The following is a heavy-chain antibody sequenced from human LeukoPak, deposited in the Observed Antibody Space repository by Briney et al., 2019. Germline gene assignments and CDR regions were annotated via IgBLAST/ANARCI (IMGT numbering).Heavy chain of an antibody. CDR1: GFTVSGNY. CDR3: ASSKTVTTYYDAFDI. Sequence: GGSLRLSCAASGFTVSGNYMSWVRQAPGKGLEWVSVIYSGGSTYYADSVKGRFTISRDNSKNTLYLQMNSLRAEDTAVYYCASSKTVTTYYDAFDIWGQGTMVTVSS. CDR2: IYSGGST. D-gene: IGHD4-17*01. J-gene: IGHJ3*02. V-gene: IGHV3-53*01.